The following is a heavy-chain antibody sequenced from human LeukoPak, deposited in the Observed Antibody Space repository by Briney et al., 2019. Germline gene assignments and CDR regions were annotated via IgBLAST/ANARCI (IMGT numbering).Heavy chain of an antibody. D-gene: IGHD3-10*01. J-gene: IGHJ6*03. CDR2: INHSGST. V-gene: IGHV4-34*01. CDR3: ARVPMVRGGYGNYYYYMDV. CDR1: GGSFSGYY. Sequence: SETLSLTCAVYGGSFSGYYWSWIRQPPGKGLEWIGEINHSGSTNYNPSLKSRVTISVDTSKNQFSLKLSSVTAADTAVYYCARVPMVRGGYGNYYYYMDVWGKGTTVTISS.